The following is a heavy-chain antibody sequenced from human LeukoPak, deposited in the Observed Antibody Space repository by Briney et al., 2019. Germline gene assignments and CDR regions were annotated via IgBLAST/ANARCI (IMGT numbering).Heavy chain of an antibody. CDR1: GYTLTELS. D-gene: IGHD3-9*01. V-gene: IGHV1-24*01. Sequence: ASVKVSCKVSGYTLTELSMHWVRQAPGKGLEWMGGFDPEDGETIYAQKFQGRVTMTEDTSTDTAYMELSSLRSEDTAVYYCATDLILTGSAPPVVDPWGQGTLVTVSS. CDR3: ATDLILTGSAPPVVDP. CDR2: FDPEDGET. J-gene: IGHJ5*02.